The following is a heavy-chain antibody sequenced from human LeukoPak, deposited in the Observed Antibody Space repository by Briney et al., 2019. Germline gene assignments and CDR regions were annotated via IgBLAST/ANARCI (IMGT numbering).Heavy chain of an antibody. CDR1: GFTFSSYA. J-gene: IGHJ4*02. CDR2: ISYDGSNK. D-gene: IGHD3-16*01. CDR3: ARDVAGLRSGELLDY. V-gene: IGHV3-30-3*01. Sequence: GGSLRLSCAASGFTFSSYAMHWVRQAPGKGLEWVAVISYDGSNKYYADSVKGRFTISRDNSKNTLYLQMNSLRAEDTAVYYCARDVAGLRSGELLDYWGQGTLVTVSS.